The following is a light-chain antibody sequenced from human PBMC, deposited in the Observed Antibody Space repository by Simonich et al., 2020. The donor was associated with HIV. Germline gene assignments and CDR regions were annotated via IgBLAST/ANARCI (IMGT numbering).Light chain of an antibody. J-gene: IGKJ1*01. V-gene: IGKV4-1*01. CDR2: WAS. CDR1: QSVLYRSNNKNY. Sequence: DIVMTQSPDSLAVSLGERATINCKTSQSVLYRSNNKNYLAWYQPKPGQPPKLLIYWASTRESGVPDRFSGSGSGTDFTLTISSLQAEDVAVYYCQQYYSTPWTFGQGTKVEIK. CDR3: QQYYSTPWT.